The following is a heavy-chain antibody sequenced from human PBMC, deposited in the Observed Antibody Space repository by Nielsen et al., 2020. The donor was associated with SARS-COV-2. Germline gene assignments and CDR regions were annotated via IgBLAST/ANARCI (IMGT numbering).Heavy chain of an antibody. CDR3: ARGSYYGGFDP. Sequence: GESLKISCAASGFTFSNYDMHWVRQATGKGLEWVSAIGTAGDTYYPGSVKGRFTISRENAKNSLYLQMNSLRAGDTAVYYCARGSYYGGFDPWGQGTLVTVSS. V-gene: IGHV3-13*04. CDR1: GFTFSNYD. J-gene: IGHJ5*02. CDR2: IGTAGDT. D-gene: IGHD3-22*01.